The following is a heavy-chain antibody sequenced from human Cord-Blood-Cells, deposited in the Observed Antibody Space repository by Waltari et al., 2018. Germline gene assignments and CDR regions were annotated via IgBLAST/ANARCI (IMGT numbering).Heavy chain of an antibody. CDR1: GFTFSSYA. CDR3: AREGIAAAGTIDY. D-gene: IGHD6-13*01. CDR2: ISYDGSNK. J-gene: IGHJ4*02. Sequence: QVQLVESGGGVVQPGRSLRRSCAASGFTFSSYAMHWFRQAPGKGLEWVAVISYDGSNKYYADSVKGRFTISRDNSKNTLYLQMNSLRAEDTAVYYCAREGIAAAGTIDYWGQGTLVTVSS. V-gene: IGHV3-30*04.